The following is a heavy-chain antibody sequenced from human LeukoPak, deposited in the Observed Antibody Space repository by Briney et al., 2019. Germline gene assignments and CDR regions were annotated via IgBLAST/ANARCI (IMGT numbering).Heavy chain of an antibody. V-gene: IGHV3-21*01. CDR1: GFSFSSYS. J-gene: IGHJ4*02. Sequence: GGSLRLSCAASGFSFSSYSMNWVRQAPGKGLEWVSSITSSSSYIYYADSVKGRFTISRDNAKNSLYLQMNSLRAEDTAVYYCARVYSSGWYYFDYWGQGTLVTVSS. D-gene: IGHD6-19*01. CDR3: ARVYSSGWYYFDY. CDR2: ITSSSSYI.